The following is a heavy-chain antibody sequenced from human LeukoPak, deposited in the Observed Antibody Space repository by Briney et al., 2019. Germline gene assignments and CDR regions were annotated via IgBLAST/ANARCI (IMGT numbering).Heavy chain of an antibody. J-gene: IGHJ5*02. V-gene: IGHV4-34*01. CDR2: INHSGST. D-gene: IGHD1-26*01. CDR1: GGSFSGYY. CDR3: ARAGDSGSYYLNWFDP. Sequence: SETLSLTCAVYGGSFSGYYWSWIRQPPGKGLEWIGEINHSGSTNYNPSLKSRVTISVDTSKNQFSLKLSSVTAADTAVYYCARAGDSGSYYLNWFDPWGQGTLVTVSS.